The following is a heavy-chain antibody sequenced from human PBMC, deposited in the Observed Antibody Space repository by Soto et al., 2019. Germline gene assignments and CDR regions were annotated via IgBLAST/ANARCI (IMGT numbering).Heavy chain of an antibody. D-gene: IGHD3-9*01. CDR1: GFTVSSNY. CDR3: ARDLGDILTGGVAGYSCYGMDV. Sequence: GGSLRLSCAASGFTVSSNYMSWVRQAPGKGLEWVSVIYSCGSTYYADSVKGRFTISRDNSKNTLYLQMNSLRAEDTAVYYCARDLGDILTGGVAGYSCYGMDVRGQGTTVKLSS. CDR2: IYSCGST. V-gene: IGHV3-66*03. J-gene: IGHJ6*01.